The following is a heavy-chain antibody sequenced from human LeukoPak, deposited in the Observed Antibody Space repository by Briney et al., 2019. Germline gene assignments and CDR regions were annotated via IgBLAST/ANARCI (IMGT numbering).Heavy chain of an antibody. CDR1: GYTFTSYY. CDR2: VSTYNGNT. Sequence: ASVKLSCKASGYTFTSYYIHWVRQAPGQGLEWVGWVSTYNGNTDYAQTVQGRVAMTTDTSTNTAYMDLRSLRPDDTAVYYCARPHSLGGSFYVFDYWGQGTLITVSS. D-gene: IGHD1-26*01. J-gene: IGHJ4*02. V-gene: IGHV1-18*04. CDR3: ARPHSLGGSFYVFDY.